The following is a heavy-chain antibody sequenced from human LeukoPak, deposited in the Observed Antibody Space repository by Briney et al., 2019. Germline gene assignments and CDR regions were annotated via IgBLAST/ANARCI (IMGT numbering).Heavy chain of an antibody. V-gene: IGHV1-2*02. CDR1: GYTFTYYY. Sequence: ASVKVSCKASGYTFTYYYMHWVRQAPGQGLEWMGWINPNSGGTNYAQKFQGTVTMTRDTSISTAYMELSRLRSDDTAVYYCARAYCTSTSCYLFWFDPWGQGTLVTVSS. CDR2: INPNSGGT. D-gene: IGHD2-2*01. CDR3: ARAYCTSTSCYLFWFDP. J-gene: IGHJ5*02.